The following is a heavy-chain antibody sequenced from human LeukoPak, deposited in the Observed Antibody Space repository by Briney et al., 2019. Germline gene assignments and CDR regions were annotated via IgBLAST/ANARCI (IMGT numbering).Heavy chain of an antibody. CDR3: ASRLGRYFDWSYNAFDY. D-gene: IGHD3-9*01. J-gene: IGHJ4*02. V-gene: IGHV4-34*01. Sequence: PSETLSLTCAVYGGSFSGYYWSWIRQPPGKGLEWIGEINHSGSTNYNPSLKSRVTISVDTSKNQFSLKLSSVTAADTAVYYCASRLGRYFDWSYNAFDYWGQGTLVTVSS. CDR1: GGSFSGYY. CDR2: INHSGST.